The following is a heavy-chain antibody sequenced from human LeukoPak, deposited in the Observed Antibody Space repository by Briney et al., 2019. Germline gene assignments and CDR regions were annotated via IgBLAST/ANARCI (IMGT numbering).Heavy chain of an antibody. CDR2: INPNSGGT. J-gene: IGHJ6*02. CDR3: ARDLEQQLETYYYYGMDA. D-gene: IGHD6-13*01. CDR1: GYTFTGYY. Sequence: GASVKVSCKASGYTFTGYYMHWVRQAPGQGLEWMGWINPNSGGTNYAQKFQGRVTMTRDTSISTAYMELSRLRSDDTAVYYCARDLEQQLETYYYYGMDAWGQGTTATVSS. V-gene: IGHV1-2*02.